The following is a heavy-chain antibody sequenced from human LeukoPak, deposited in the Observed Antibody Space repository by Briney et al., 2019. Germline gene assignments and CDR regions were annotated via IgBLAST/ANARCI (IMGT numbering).Heavy chain of an antibody. CDR1: GYIFTSYS. J-gene: IGHJ6*02. Sequence: ASVKVSCKTSGYIFTSYSINWVRQAPGQGLEWMGWISAYDDDRKYTQKFQGRITMTTDTSTTTAYMELTSLRSDDTAMYYCARDRYYGLGSHPEGGGMDVWGQGTTVTVSS. CDR3: ARDRYYGLGSHPEGGGMDV. V-gene: IGHV1-18*01. CDR2: ISAYDDDR. D-gene: IGHD3-10*01.